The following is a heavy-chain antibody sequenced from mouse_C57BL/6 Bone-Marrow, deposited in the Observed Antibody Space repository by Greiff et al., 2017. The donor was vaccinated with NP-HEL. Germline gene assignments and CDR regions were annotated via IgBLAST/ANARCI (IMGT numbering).Heavy chain of an antibody. CDR2: IFPGSGDT. CDR3: ARGGTTVVAGGHYYAMDD. J-gene: IGHJ4*01. Sequence: VQLQQSGAELMKPGASVKLSCKASGYTFTGYWMKWVKQRPGQGLEWIGAIFPGSGDTNYNEKFKGKATLTADTSSNTAYMQLSSLTTEDSAIYYEARGGTTVVAGGHYYAMDDWGKGTSVTASS. CDR1: GYTFTGYW. V-gene: IGHV1-9*01. D-gene: IGHD1-1*01.